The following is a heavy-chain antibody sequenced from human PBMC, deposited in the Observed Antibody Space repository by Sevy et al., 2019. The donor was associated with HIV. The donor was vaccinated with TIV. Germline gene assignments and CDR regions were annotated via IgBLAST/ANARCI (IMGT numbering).Heavy chain of an antibody. J-gene: IGHJ3*02. CDR2: IYSGGST. V-gene: IGHV3-53*01. CDR1: GFTVSSSY. Sequence: GGSLRLSCAASGFTVSSSYMPWVRQAPWKGLEWVSVIYSGGSTYYADSVKGRFTISRDNSKNTLYLQMNSLRAEDTAVYYCARLAVAGGLDAFDIWGQGTMVTVSS. D-gene: IGHD6-19*01. CDR3: ARLAVAGGLDAFDI.